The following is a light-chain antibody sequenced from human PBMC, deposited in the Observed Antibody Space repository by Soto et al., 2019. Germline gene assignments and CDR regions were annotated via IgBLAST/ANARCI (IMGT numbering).Light chain of an antibody. V-gene: IGLV4-60*02. Sequence: QSVLTQSSSASASLGSSVKLTCTLSSGHSSYIIAWHQQQPGKAPRYLMKLEGSGSYNKGSGVPDRFSSSSSGADRYLTISNLQFEDEADYYCETWDSNTHLFGGGTKLTVL. CDR3: ETWDSNTHL. CDR2: LEGSGSY. CDR1: SGHSSYI. J-gene: IGLJ2*01.